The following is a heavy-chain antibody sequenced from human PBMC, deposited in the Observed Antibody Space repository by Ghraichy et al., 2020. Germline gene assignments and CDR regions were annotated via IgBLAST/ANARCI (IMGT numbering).Heavy chain of an antibody. D-gene: IGHD7-27*01. CDR3: ARGSEKLGIRGAFDI. CDR2: INPSGGST. J-gene: IGHJ3*02. V-gene: IGHV1-46*01. CDR1: GYTFTSYY. Sequence: ASLKVSCKASGYTFTSYYMHWVRQAPGQGLEWMGIINPSGGSTSYAQKFQGRVTMTRDTSTSTVYMELSSLRSEDTAVYYCARGSEKLGIRGAFDIWGQGTMVTVSS.